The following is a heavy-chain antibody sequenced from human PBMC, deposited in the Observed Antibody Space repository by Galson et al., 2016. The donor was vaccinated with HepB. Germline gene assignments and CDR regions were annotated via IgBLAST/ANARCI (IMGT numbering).Heavy chain of an antibody. CDR3: ATEDTATVSVDY. Sequence: SETLSLTCTVSGGSISSSNYYWGWIRQAPGKGLEWIGDIYYSGSPQYNPSLGSRATISVDTSKNQFSLKLSSVTAADTAVYYCATEDTATVSVDYWGQGALVTVSS. V-gene: IGHV4-39*01. CDR1: GGSISSSNYY. CDR2: IYYSGSP. D-gene: IGHD5-18*01. J-gene: IGHJ4*02.